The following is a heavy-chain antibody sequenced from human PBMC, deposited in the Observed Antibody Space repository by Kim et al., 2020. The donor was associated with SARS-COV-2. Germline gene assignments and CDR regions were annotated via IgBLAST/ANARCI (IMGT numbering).Heavy chain of an antibody. J-gene: IGHJ3*02. CDR2: ITTSGNTV. CDR3: ARETPGIRGVACDI. D-gene: IGHD3-10*01. V-gene: IGHV3-48*03. Sequence: GGSLRLSCEASEFTLSSYEMNWVRQAPGKGLEWVSYITTSGNTVHYADSVRGRFTVSRDNAKNSLYLQMNSLRAEDTAVYYCARETPGIRGVACDIRGQGTMVTVSS. CDR1: EFTLSSYE.